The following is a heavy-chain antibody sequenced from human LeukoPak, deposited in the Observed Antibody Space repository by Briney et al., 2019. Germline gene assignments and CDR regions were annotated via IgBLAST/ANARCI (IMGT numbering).Heavy chain of an antibody. V-gene: IGHV4-31*03. CDR2: IYYSGST. D-gene: IGHD5-24*01. Sequence: PSETLSLTCTVSGGSISSGGYYWSWIRQHPGKGLEWIGYIYYSGSTYYNPSLKSRVTISVDTSKNQFSLKLSSVTAADTAVYYCARENRVEMATTFDYWGQGTLVTVSS. CDR3: ARENRVEMATTFDY. J-gene: IGHJ4*02. CDR1: GGSISSGGYY.